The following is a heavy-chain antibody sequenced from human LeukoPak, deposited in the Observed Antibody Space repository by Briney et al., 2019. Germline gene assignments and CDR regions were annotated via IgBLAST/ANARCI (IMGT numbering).Heavy chain of an antibody. CDR2: ISGGGGST. CDR1: GYTFTSYG. D-gene: IGHD3-22*01. J-gene: IGHJ4*02. V-gene: IGHV3-23*01. CDR3: AKDSVIGRYYYDTTGSFDD. Sequence: VASVKVSCKASGYTFTSYGMSWVRQAPGKGLDWVSSISGGGGSTYYADSVKGRFTISRDNSKNTLYLQLNNLRAEDTAVYYCAKDSVIGRYYYDTTGSFDDWGQGTLVTVSS.